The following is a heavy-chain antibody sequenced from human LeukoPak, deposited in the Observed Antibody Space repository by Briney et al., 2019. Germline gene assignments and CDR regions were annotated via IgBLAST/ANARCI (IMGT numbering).Heavy chain of an antibody. CDR3: ARDWGAWEPQLLDY. CDR2: ISSNGGST. CDR1: GFSFSSYA. D-gene: IGHD1-26*01. Sequence: PGGSLRLSCAASGFSFSSYAMHWVRQAPGKGLEYVSAISSNGGSTYYANSVKGRFTISRDNSKNTLYLQMGSLRAEDMAVYYCARDWGAWEPQLLDYWGQGTLVTVSS. V-gene: IGHV3-64*01. J-gene: IGHJ4*02.